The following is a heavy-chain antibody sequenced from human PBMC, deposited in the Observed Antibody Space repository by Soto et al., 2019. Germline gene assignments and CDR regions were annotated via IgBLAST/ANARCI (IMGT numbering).Heavy chain of an antibody. D-gene: IGHD2-15*01. CDR2: ISYDGSKK. CDR1: GFTFSDYC. J-gene: IGHJ6*02. V-gene: IGHV3-30*18. CDR3: AKDAIYCRDHKCLGSAGGYGEMDV. Sequence: GGSLRLSCRVSGFTFSDYCMHWVRQAPGKGLEWVAVISYDGSKKNYGDSVKGRFTISRANSNDTRYLQMNSLMGVVAVVYHCAKDAIYCRDHKCLGSAGGYGEMDVWGQGTMVTVSS.